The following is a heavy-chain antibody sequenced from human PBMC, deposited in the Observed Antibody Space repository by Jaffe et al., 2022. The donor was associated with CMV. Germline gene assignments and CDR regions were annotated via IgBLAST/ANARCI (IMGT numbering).Heavy chain of an antibody. D-gene: IGHD3-10*01. V-gene: IGHV2-70*15. CDR2: IGWNDDK. CDR1: GFSLNTFGMS. Sequence: QVTLRESGPALVKPTQTLTLTCTFSGFSLNTFGMSVSWIRQPPGKALEWLARIGWNDDKYYSTSLKTRLTISKDTSKNQVVLTMTNMDPVDTAMYYCGRTRYGSGSYRYYYMDVWGRGTTVAVSS. J-gene: IGHJ6*03. CDR3: GRTRYGSGSYRYYYMDV.